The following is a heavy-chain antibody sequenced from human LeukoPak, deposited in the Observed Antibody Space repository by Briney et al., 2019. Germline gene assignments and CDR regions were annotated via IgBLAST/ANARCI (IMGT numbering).Heavy chain of an antibody. CDR2: IRYDGSNK. J-gene: IGHJ4*02. Sequence: PGGSLRLSCAESGFTFSSYGMHWVRQAPGKGLEWVAFIRYDGSNKYYADSVKGRFTISRDNSKNTLYLQMNSLRAEDTAVYYCAKDRYYYDSSGYVDYWGQGTLVTVSS. V-gene: IGHV3-30*02. CDR1: GFTFSSYG. D-gene: IGHD3-22*01. CDR3: AKDRYYYDSSGYVDY.